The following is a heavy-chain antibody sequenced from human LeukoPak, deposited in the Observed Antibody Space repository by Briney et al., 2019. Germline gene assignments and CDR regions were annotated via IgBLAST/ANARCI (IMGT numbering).Heavy chain of an antibody. CDR2: INPNSGRT. D-gene: IGHD3-9*01. J-gene: IGHJ4*02. CDR3: ARDSSDILTGYYHF. CDR1: GYSFNDYY. V-gene: IGHV1-2*02. Sequence: ASVTVSCKTSGYSFNDYYLHWVRQAPGQGLEWMGWINPNSGRTHYAPKFQGRVTLTTDTSITTAYMELSSLISGDTALYYCARDSSDILTGYYHFWGQGTLATVSS.